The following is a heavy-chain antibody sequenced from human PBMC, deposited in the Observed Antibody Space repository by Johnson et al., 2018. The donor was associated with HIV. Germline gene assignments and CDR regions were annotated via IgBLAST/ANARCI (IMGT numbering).Heavy chain of an antibody. J-gene: IGHJ3*02. CDR2: IGTAGDT. V-gene: IGHV3-13*01. Sequence: VQLVESGGALVQPGGSLRLSCAASGFTFSCYDVHWVRQATGKGLEWVAPIGTAGDTYYPGPVKGRLTISRHNAKNSLYLQMNSLIAEDTALYYCAKDWRITYYNFWSGFFFDAFDIWGQGTMVTVSS. D-gene: IGHD3-3*01. CDR1: GFTFSCYD. CDR3: AKDWRITYYNFWSGFFFDAFDI.